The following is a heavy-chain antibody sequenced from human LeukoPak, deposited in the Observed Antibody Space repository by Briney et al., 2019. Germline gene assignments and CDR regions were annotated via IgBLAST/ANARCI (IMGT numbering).Heavy chain of an antibody. J-gene: IGHJ4*02. CDR2: IYYSGST. CDR1: GGSISSYY. CDR3: ARGHYYDTRLDY. D-gene: IGHD3-22*01. V-gene: IGHV4-59*01. Sequence: SETLSLTCTVSGGSISSYYWSWIRQPPGKGLEWIGYIYYSGSTNYNPSLKSRVTISVDTPKNQFSLKLSSVTAADTAVYYCARGHYYDTRLDYWGQGTLVTVSS.